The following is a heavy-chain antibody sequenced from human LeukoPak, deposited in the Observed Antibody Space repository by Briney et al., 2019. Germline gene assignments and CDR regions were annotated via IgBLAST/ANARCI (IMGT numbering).Heavy chain of an antibody. V-gene: IGHV3-30*02. CDR2: IRNDGSNE. Sequence: GGSLRLSCATSGFTFSSYGMHWVRQAPGKGLEWVAFIRNDGSNEYYEDSVKGRFTISRDNSKNTVYLEMNSLRAEDTAIYYCAKSPRDYDFWSGFDYWGQGTLVAVSS. J-gene: IGHJ4*02. CDR1: GFTFSSYG. D-gene: IGHD3-3*01. CDR3: AKSPRDYDFWSGFDY.